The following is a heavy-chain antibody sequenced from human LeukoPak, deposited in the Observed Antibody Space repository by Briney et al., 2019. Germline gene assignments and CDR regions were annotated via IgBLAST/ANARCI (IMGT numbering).Heavy chain of an antibody. CDR3: AKDRRTVATGNFDY. Sequence: PGGSLRLSCAASGFTVSSNYMSWVRQAPGKGLEWVSVIYSGGSTYYADSVKGRFTISRDNSKNSLYLQMNSLRTEDTALYFCAKDRRTVATGNFDYWGQGTLVTVSS. J-gene: IGHJ4*02. V-gene: IGHV3-53*05. CDR2: IYSGGST. D-gene: IGHD5-12*01. CDR1: GFTVSSNY.